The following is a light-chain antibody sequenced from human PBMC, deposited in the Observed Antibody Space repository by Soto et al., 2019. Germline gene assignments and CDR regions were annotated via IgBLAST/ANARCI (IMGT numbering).Light chain of an antibody. CDR2: DAS. Sequence: DIPMTQSPSTLSASVRDRVTITCRASQSISNYLAWYQQKPGKAPKLLIYDASSLESGVPSRFSGSGSGTEFTLTISSLQPDDFATYYCQQYNSYWGTFGQGTKVDIK. V-gene: IGKV1-5*01. CDR1: QSISNY. CDR3: QQYNSYWGT. J-gene: IGKJ1*01.